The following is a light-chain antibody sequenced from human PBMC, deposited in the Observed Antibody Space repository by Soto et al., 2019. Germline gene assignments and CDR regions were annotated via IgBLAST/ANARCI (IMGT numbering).Light chain of an antibody. CDR1: SSDIGGYNY. CDR2: DVS. CDR3: SSYTSSRTVV. J-gene: IGLJ2*01. Sequence: QSALTQPASVSGSPGQSITISCTGTSSDIGGYNYVSWYQQHPGKAPKLMIYDVSSRPSGVSNRFSGSKSGNTASLTISGLQAEDEADYYCSSYTSSRTVVFGGGTQLTVL. V-gene: IGLV2-14*01.